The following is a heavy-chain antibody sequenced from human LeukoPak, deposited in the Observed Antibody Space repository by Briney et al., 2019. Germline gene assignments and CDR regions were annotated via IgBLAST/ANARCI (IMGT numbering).Heavy chain of an antibody. CDR2: ISSDESRT. J-gene: IGHJ4*02. CDR1: GFTFSSYW. Sequence: PGGSLRLSCAASGFTFSSYWMHWVRQAPGKGLVWVSRISSDESRTNYADSVKGRFTISRDNAKNTVFLRMNSLRAEDTAVYYCARVRAVAGTDVLYYFDYWGQGTLVTVSS. CDR3: ARVRAVAGTDVLYYFDY. D-gene: IGHD6-19*01. V-gene: IGHV3-74*01.